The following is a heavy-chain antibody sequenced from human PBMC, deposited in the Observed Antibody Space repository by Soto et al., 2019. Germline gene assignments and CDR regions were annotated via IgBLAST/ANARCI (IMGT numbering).Heavy chain of an antibody. CDR1: GYSFTSYW. D-gene: IGHD2-15*01. CDR2: IYPGDSDT. Sequence: PGESLKISCKGSGYSFTSYWIGWVRQMPGKGLEWMGIIYPGDSDTRYSPSFQGQVTISADKSISTAYLQWSSLKASDTAMYYCARLLGYCSGGSCYPIPHFDYWGQGTLVTVSS. CDR3: ARLLGYCSGGSCYPIPHFDY. V-gene: IGHV5-51*01. J-gene: IGHJ4*02.